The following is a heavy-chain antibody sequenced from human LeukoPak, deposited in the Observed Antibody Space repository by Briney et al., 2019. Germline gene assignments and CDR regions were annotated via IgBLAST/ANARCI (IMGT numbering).Heavy chain of an antibody. J-gene: IGHJ4*02. Sequence: ASVKVSCKASGGTFSSYAISWVRQAPGQGLEWMGGIIPIFGTANYAQKFQGRVTITADESTSTAYMELGSLRSEDTAVYYCARGPKENGDYYFDYWGQGTLVTVSS. V-gene: IGHV1-69*13. CDR1: GGTFSSYA. D-gene: IGHD3-10*01. CDR2: IIPIFGTA. CDR3: ARGPKENGDYYFDY.